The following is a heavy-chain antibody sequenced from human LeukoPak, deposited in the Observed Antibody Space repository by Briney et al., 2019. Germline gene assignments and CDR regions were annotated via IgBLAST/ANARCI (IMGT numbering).Heavy chain of an antibody. CDR2: MSGSGGST. CDR1: GFTFSSYA. CDR3: AKDHLGSMVRGAVDY. D-gene: IGHD3-10*01. Sequence: PGGSQRLSCAASGFTFSSYAMSWVRQAPGKGLEWVSGMSGSGGSTYYADSVKGRFTISRDNSKNTLYLQMNSLRAEDTAVYYCAKDHLGSMVRGAVDYWGQGTLVTVSS. J-gene: IGHJ4*02. V-gene: IGHV3-23*01.